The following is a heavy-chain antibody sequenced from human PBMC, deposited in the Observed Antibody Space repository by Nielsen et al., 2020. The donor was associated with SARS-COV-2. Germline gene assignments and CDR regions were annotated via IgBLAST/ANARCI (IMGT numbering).Heavy chain of an antibody. CDR2: MNPNSGNT. CDR3: ARGKGYDDR. J-gene: IGHJ5*02. Sequence: VQVSCKASGYIFISNDTNWVRQATGQGLEWMGWMNPNSGNTGYAQKFQGRVTITRNTSISKAYMELSSLRSEDTAVYYCARGKGYDDRWGQGTLVTVSS. V-gene: IGHV1-8*02. CDR1: GYIFISND. D-gene: IGHD1-1*01.